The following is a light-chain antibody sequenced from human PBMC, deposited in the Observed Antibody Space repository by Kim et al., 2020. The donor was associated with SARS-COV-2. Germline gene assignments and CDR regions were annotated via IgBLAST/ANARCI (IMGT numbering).Light chain of an antibody. V-gene: IGKV1-33*01. CDR1: QDISKY. J-gene: IGKJ3*01. Sequence: DLQMTQSPSSLSASVGDRVTITCQASQDISKYLNWFQQKVGKAPKLLIHDASKLETGVPSRFSGSGSGTDFTFTIDSLQPEDFATYYCQQYDNLPFTFGPGTKVDIK. CDR2: DAS. CDR3: QQYDNLPFT.